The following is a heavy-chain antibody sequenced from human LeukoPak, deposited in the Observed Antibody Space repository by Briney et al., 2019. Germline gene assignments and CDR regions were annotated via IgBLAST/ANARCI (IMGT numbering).Heavy chain of an antibody. CDR1: GFTFNNYA. D-gene: IGHD6-13*01. Sequence: GGSLRLSCAASGFTFNNYAMSWIRQAPGKGLEWVSAISGSGDRIYYADSVTGRFTISRDNSKNTLYLKMNSLRAEDTAVYYCAKQGYTTSWLYFDYWGQGTLVAVSS. CDR3: AKQGYTTSWLYFDY. CDR2: ISGSGDRI. J-gene: IGHJ4*02. V-gene: IGHV3-23*01.